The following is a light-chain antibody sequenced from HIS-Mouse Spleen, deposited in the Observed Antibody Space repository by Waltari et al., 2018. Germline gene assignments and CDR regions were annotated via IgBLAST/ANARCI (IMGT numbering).Light chain of an antibody. V-gene: IGLV2-23*01. J-gene: IGLJ1*01. CDR1: SSDVGRYNL. CDR3: CSYAGSSTFYV. CDR2: ESV. Sequence: QSALTQPASVSGSPGQSITISCTGTSSDVGRYNLVPWYHQHPGKAPKLLSCESVERASGVSNRFSGSKSGNTASLTISVLQAEDEADYYCCSYAGSSTFYVFGTGTKVTVL.